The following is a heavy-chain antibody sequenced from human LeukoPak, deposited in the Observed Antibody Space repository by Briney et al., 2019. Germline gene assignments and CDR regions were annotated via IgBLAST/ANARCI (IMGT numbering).Heavy chain of an antibody. Sequence: PGGSLRLSCAASGFTFSSYSMNWVRQAPGKGLEWVSSVSSSSSYIYYADSVKGRFTISRDNAKNSLYLQMNSLRAEDTAVYYCAREIDIAPTVWGQGTLVTVSS. CDR1: GFTFSSYS. J-gene: IGHJ4*02. D-gene: IGHD5-12*01. CDR2: VSSSSSYI. CDR3: AREIDIAPTV. V-gene: IGHV3-21*01.